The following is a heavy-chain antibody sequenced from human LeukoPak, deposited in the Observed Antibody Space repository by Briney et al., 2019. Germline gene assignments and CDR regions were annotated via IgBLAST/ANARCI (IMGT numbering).Heavy chain of an antibody. V-gene: IGHV3-30*02. CDR3: AKTKTGSQLDWFDY. CDR1: GFTFSRYG. D-gene: IGHD1-1*01. Sequence: GGSLRLSCAASGFTFSRYGMHWVRQAPGKGLEWEAFIRQDGSNEYYGDSVKGRFTISRDNPKNTLYLQMNSLRAEDTAVFYCAKTKTGSQLDWFDYWGQGTLVTVSS. CDR2: IRQDGSNE. J-gene: IGHJ5*01.